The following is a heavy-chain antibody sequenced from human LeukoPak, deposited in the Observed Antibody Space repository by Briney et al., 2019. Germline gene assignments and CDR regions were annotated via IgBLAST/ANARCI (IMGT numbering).Heavy chain of an antibody. CDR1: GFTFSNYG. Sequence: GRSLRLSCAASGFTFSNYGMHWVRQAPGKGLEWVAVIWYDGSNKYYADSVKGRFTISRDNSKNTLSLQLTSLRAEDTGIYFCARDGGHPLTSYYRAYWGQGTLVTVSS. D-gene: IGHD4-4*01. CDR2: IWYDGSNK. J-gene: IGHJ4*02. V-gene: IGHV3-33*01. CDR3: ARDGGHPLTSYYRAY.